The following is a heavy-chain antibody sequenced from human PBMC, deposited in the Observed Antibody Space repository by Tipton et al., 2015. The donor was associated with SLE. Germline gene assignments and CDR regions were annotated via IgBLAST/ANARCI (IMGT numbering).Heavy chain of an antibody. V-gene: IGHV4-34*01. CDR2: INHSGST. D-gene: IGHD6-6*01. Sequence: LRLSCAVYGGSFSGYYWSWIRQPPGKGLEWIGEINHSGSTNYNPSLKSRVTISVDTSKNQFSLKLSSVTAADTAVYYCARISGSSPNFDYWGQGTLVAVSS. J-gene: IGHJ4*02. CDR3: ARISGSSPNFDY. CDR1: GGSFSGYY.